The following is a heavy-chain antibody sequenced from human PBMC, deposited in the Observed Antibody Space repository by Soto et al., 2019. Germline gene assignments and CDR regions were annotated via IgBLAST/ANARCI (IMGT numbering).Heavy chain of an antibody. CDR3: ARVAVLTAAGTSDY. CDR2: ISGTSDSI. J-gene: IGHJ4*02. Sequence: QVQLVESGGGLVKPGGSLRLSCAASGFTFSDYYMSWIRQAPGKGLEWVSYISGTSDSIPYADSVKGRFTISRDNAKNSLYLQMNSLRAEDTAVYYCARVAVLTAAGTSDYWGQGTLVTVSS. CDR1: GFTFSDYY. V-gene: IGHV3-11*06. D-gene: IGHD6-13*01.